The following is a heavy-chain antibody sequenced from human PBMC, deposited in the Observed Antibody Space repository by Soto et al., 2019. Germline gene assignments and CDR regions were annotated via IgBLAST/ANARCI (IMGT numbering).Heavy chain of an antibody. D-gene: IGHD6-19*01. CDR1: GFTFGNFA. CDR3: ARTESSGWSTRYGMDV. V-gene: IGHV3-23*01. J-gene: IGHJ6*02. CDR2: ISGSGGDT. Sequence: GGSLRLSCAVSGFTFGNFAMTWVRQAPGKGLEWVSGISGSGGDTYYADSVKGRFTISRDNSKNTLYLQMSSLRADDTATFYCARTESSGWSTRYGMDVWGQGTMVTVSS.